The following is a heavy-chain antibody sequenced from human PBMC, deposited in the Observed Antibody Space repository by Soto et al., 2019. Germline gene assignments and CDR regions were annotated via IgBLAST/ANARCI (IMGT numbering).Heavy chain of an antibody. CDR2: IIPIFGTA. D-gene: IGHD2-8*01. J-gene: IGHJ6*02. CDR1: GGTFSSYA. CDR3: ARELDDSGYARYYYYGMDV. Sequence: QVQLVQSGAEVKKPGSSVKVSCKASGGTFSSYAISWVRQAPGQGLEWMGGIIPIFGTANYAQKFEGRVTITADESTSTAYMELSSRRSEDTAVYYCARELDDSGYARYYYYGMDVWGQGTTVTVSS. V-gene: IGHV1-69*01.